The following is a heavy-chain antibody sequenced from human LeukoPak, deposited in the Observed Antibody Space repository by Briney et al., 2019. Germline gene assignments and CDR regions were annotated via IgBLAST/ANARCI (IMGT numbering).Heavy chain of an antibody. CDR3: AREGPRGNSQFDY. V-gene: IGHV3-33*08. Sequence: PGGSLRLSCAASGFTFSSYAMSWVRQAPGKGLEWVALIWYDGSNKYYTDSVKGRLTISRDNSKNTLYLQMNSLRAEDTAIYYCAREGPRGNSQFDYWGQGTLVTVSS. J-gene: IGHJ4*02. D-gene: IGHD5-24*01. CDR2: IWYDGSNK. CDR1: GFTFSSYA.